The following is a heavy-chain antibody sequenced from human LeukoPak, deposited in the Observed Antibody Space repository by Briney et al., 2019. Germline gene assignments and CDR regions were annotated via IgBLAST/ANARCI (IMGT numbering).Heavy chain of an antibody. V-gene: IGHV4-59*01. D-gene: IGHD1-7*01. Sequence: SETLSLTCTVSGGSISSYYWSWIRQPPGKGLEWIGYISYSGSTSYNPSLKSRVSISVETSKNQFSLKLSSVTAADTAVYYCARGNWNYASFWFDPWGQGTLVTVSS. CDR1: GGSISSYY. CDR3: ARGNWNYASFWFDP. CDR2: ISYSGST. J-gene: IGHJ5*02.